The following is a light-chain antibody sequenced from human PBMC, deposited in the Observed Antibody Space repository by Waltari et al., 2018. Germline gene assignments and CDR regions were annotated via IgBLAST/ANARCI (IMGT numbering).Light chain of an antibody. J-gene: IGKJ4*01. Sequence: EIVLTQSPATLSLSPGERATLFCRASESVSNYLPWYQQIPGQATRLLIYDSSNSATGIPARFSVSGSGTDFTLTISSLEAEDFAVYYCQQRSNRLLSFGGGTKVEIK. CDR1: ESVSNY. V-gene: IGKV3-11*01. CDR2: DSS. CDR3: QQRSNRLLS.